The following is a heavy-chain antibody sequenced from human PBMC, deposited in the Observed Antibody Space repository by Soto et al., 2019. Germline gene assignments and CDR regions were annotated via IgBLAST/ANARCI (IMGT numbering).Heavy chain of an antibody. CDR2: IFSSGST. CDR3: ATEGSYSAYNFAHGIQLWSFDF. V-gene: IGHV4-4*07. J-gene: IGHJ4*02. Sequence: PSESLSLTCTVSGGSINTFYWSWVRQPAGKGLEWIGRIFSSGSTSFNPSLESRVAMSVDTSKNHFSLNLSSVTAADMAVYYCATEGSYSAYNFAHGIQLWSFDFWGQGARVTVSS. CDR1: GGSINTFY. D-gene: IGHD5-12*01.